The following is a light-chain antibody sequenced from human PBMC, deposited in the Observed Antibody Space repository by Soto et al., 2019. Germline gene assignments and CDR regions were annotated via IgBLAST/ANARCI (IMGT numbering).Light chain of an antibody. Sequence: EVVLTQSPATLSLPPGERATLSCRASENVRTFVDWYQQKPGQAPRLLIYGASNRATGIPARFSGSGSGTDFTPTISNLEPEDFAVYYCQQHSHWPPWTFGQGTRVEIQ. CDR2: GAS. CDR3: QQHSHWPPWT. CDR1: ENVRTF. J-gene: IGKJ1*01. V-gene: IGKV3-11*01.